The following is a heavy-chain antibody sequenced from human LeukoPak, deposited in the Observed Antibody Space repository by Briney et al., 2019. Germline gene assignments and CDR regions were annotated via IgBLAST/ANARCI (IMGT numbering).Heavy chain of an antibody. CDR3: AAKNYYYDSSGYYH. CDR1: GFTFTTSA. Sequence: TSVKVSCKASGFTFTTSAMQWVRQARGQRLEWIGWIVVGSGNTNYAQKFQERVTITRDMSTSTAYMDLSSLRSEDTAVYYCAAKNYYYDSSGYYHWGQGTLVTVFS. D-gene: IGHD3-22*01. CDR2: IVVGSGNT. V-gene: IGHV1-58*02. J-gene: IGHJ5*02.